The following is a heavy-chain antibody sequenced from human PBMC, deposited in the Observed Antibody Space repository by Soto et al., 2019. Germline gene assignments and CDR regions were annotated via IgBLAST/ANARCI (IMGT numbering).Heavy chain of an antibody. V-gene: IGHV3-33*01. CDR3: ARGVGVAPEYDYYGMGV. CDR1: GFTFSSYG. CDR2: IWYDGSNK. Sequence: QVQLVESGGGVVQPGRSLRLSCAASGFTFSSYGMHWVRQAPGKGLEWMAVIWYDGSNKYYADSVKGRFTISRDNSKNTLYLQMNSLRAEDTAVYYCARGVGVAPEYDYYGMGVWGQGTTFTVSS. J-gene: IGHJ6*01. D-gene: IGHD1-26*01.